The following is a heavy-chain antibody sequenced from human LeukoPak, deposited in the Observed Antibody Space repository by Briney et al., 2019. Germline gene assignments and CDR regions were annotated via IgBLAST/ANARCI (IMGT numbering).Heavy chain of an antibody. J-gene: IGHJ4*02. Sequence: GGSLRRSCAASGFTFSSFGMHWVRQAPGKGLVWVLYISSSGSTIYYAYSVKVRFTISRDTAKNSLYLQMNSLRADDAAECYCARFLGEYRPSFDYWGQGTLVTVSS. D-gene: IGHD3-3*01. V-gene: IGHV3-48*04. CDR3: ARFLGEYRPSFDY. CDR1: GFTFSSFG. CDR2: ISSSGSTI.